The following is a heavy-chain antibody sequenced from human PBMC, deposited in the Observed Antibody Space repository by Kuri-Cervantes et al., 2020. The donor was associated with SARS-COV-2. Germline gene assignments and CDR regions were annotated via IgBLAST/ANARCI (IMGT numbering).Heavy chain of an antibody. CDR2: IYSGGST. D-gene: IGHD6-13*01. J-gene: IGHJ4*02. V-gene: IGHV3-53*01. CDR1: GFTVSRNY. CDR3: AIAAAEFFDY. Sequence: GESLKISCAASGFTVSRNYMSWVRQAPGKGLEWVSVIYSGGSTYYADSVKGRFTISRDNSKKTLYLQMNSLRAEDTAVYYCAIAAAEFFDYWGQGTLVTVSS.